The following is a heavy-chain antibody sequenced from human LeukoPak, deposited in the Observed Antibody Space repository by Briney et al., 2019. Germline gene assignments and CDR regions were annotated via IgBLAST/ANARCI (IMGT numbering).Heavy chain of an antibody. J-gene: IGHJ6*03. D-gene: IGHD2-2*01. CDR1: DGSISSYY. CDR3: ARDGTCSSTSCLRGDYYYMDV. CDR2: VYTSGSA. V-gene: IGHV4-4*07. Sequence: SETLSLTCRVSDGSISSYYWSWVREPAGKGREWIGRVYTSGSANYNPSLKSRVTISVDTSKNQFSLKLSSVTAADTAVYYCARDGTCSSTSCLRGDYYYMDVWGKGTTVTVSS.